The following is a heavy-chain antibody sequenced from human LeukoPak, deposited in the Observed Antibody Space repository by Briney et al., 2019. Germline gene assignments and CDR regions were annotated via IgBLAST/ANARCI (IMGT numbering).Heavy chain of an antibody. V-gene: IGHV4-59*01. D-gene: IGHD6-19*01. CDR1: GGSISSYY. J-gene: IGHJ4*02. Sequence: SETLSLTCTVSGGSISSYYWSWIRQPPGKGLEWIGYIYYSGNTNYNPSLKSRVTISVDTSKNQFSLKLSSVTAADTAVYYCARAGSAYSSGWYGDYWGQGTLVTVSS. CDR2: IYYSGNT. CDR3: ARAGSAYSSGWYGDY.